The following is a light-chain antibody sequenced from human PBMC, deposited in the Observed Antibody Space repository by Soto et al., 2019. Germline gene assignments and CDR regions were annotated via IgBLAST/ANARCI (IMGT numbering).Light chain of an antibody. CDR3: QQYDTISVT. CDR2: KAS. CDR1: QSIRSW. Sequence: DIQMTQSPSMVSASVGDRVTITCRASQSIRSWLAWYQVKPGKAPKLLIYKASTLDSGVPSRFSGSGSGTDFTLTISDLQPDDFATYYCQQYDTISVTFGPGTKVEIK. J-gene: IGKJ3*01. V-gene: IGKV1-5*03.